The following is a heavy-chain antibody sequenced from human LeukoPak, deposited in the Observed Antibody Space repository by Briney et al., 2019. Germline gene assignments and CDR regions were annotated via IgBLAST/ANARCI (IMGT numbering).Heavy chain of an antibody. V-gene: IGHV1-8*01. J-gene: IGHJ6*02. CDR2: MNPNSGNT. Sequence: GASVKVSCKASGYTFTSYDINWVRQTTGRGLEWMGWMNPNSGNTGYAQKFQGRVTMTRNTSISTAYMELSSLRSEDTAVYYCARGQTGYYYYAMDVWGQGATVTVSS. CDR3: ARGQTGYYYYAMDV. CDR1: GYTFTSYD.